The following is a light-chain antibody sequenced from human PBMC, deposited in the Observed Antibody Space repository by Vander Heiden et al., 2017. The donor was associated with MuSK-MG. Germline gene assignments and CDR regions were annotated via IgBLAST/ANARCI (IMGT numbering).Light chain of an antibody. CDR2: KVS. J-gene: IGKJ2*01. Sequence: DVVLTQSPLSLPVTLAQPASIADRASQSRLYSDGNTYLNWFQQRTGQSPRRLLYKVSNCFYGVLDRFSGSGSASAFTLKISRSEAADVGVSYCCQGKHWPYTFGQGTKLEIK. CDR1: QSRLYSDGNTY. V-gene: IGKV2D-30*01. CDR3: CQGKHWPYT.